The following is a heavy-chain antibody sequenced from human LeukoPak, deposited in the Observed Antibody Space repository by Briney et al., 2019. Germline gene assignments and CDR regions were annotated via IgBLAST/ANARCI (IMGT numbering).Heavy chain of an antibody. CDR3: ARGLKSYYGMDV. CDR2: ISSSGSTI. V-gene: IGHV3-48*03. CDR1: GFTFSSYE. J-gene: IGHJ6*02. Sequence: GGSLRLSCAASGFTFSSYEMNWVRKAPGKGLEWVSYISSSGSTIYYADSVKGRFTISGDNAKNSLYLQMNSLRAEDTAVYYCARGLKSYYGMDVWGQGTTVTVSS.